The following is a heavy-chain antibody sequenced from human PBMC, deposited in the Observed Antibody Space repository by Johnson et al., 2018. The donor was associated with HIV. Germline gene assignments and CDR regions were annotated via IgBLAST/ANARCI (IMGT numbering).Heavy chain of an antibody. CDR1: GFTFDDYV. J-gene: IGHJ3*02. CDR3: ANEAVDSGAFDI. V-gene: IGHV3-9*01. D-gene: IGHD6-19*01. Sequence: VQLVESGGGLVQPGRSLRLSCAASGFTFDDYVMHLVRQAPGKGLEWVSGISWNSGSIGYADSVKGRFTISRDNAKNSLYLQMNSLRAEDTALYYCANEAVDSGAFDIWGQGTMVTVSS. CDR2: ISWNSGSI.